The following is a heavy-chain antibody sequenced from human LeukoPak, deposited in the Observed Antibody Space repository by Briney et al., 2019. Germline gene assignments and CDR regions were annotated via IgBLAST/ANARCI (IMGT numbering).Heavy chain of an antibody. J-gene: IGHJ3*02. CDR2: IIPIFGTA. V-gene: IGHV1-69*06. Sequence: ASVKVSCKASGYTFTNFGISWVRQAPGQGLEWMGGIIPIFGTANYAQKFQGRVTITADKSTSTAYMELSSLRSEDTAVYYCASYFYDSSGYIPGAFDIWGQGTMVTVSS. D-gene: IGHD3-22*01. CDR3: ASYFYDSSGYIPGAFDI. CDR1: GYTFTNFG.